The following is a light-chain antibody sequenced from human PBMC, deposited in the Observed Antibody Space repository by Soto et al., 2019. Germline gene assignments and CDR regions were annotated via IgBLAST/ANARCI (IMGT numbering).Light chain of an antibody. CDR1: QSLLHITGETF. CDR2: EVS. Sequence: DVVMTQTPLSLSVAPGQPASISCKSSQSLLHITGETFLFWYRQNPGQSPQLLIYEVSTRVSGVPDRFSGSGSGTDFTLEISRVETDDVGIYYCMQSTQLPPTFGQGTRLEI. J-gene: IGKJ5*01. CDR3: MQSTQLPPT. V-gene: IGKV2D-29*02.